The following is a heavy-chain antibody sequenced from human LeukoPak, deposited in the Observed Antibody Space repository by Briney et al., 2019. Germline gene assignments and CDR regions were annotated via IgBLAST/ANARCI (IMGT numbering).Heavy chain of an antibody. CDR3: ARAYLDSSSWYADY. V-gene: IGHV1-18*01. J-gene: IGHJ4*02. CDR1: GYTFTSYG. CDR2: ISAYNGNT. Sequence: ASVKVSCKASGYTFTSYGISWVRQAPGQGLEWMGWISAYNGNTNYAQKLQGRVTMTTDTSTGTAYMELRSLRSDDTAVYYCARAYLDSSSWYADYWGQGTLVTVSS. D-gene: IGHD6-13*01.